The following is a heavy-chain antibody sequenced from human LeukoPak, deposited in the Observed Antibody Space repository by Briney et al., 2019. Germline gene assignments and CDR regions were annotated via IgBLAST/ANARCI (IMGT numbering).Heavy chain of an antibody. CDR2: ISGSGGST. CDR3: ARDRIINWYSSGLGDY. CDR1: GFTFSSYA. J-gene: IGHJ4*02. Sequence: GGSLRLSCAASGFTFSSYAMSWVRQAPGKGLEWVSAISGSGGSTYYADSAKGRFTISRGNAKNSLYLQMNSLRAEDTAVYYCARDRIINWYSSGLGDYWGQGTLVTVSS. V-gene: IGHV3-23*01. D-gene: IGHD6-19*01.